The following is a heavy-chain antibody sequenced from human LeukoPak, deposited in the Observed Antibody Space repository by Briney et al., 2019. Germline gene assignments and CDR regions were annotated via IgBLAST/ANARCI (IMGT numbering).Heavy chain of an antibody. Sequence: ASVKVSCKASGYTFTGYYIHWVRQAPGQGLEWMGRINPNSGGTNYAQKFQGRVAMTRDTSISTAYMELSRLRSDDTAVYFCARDLGSTRGYWGQGTLVTVSS. J-gene: IGHJ4*02. V-gene: IGHV1-2*06. D-gene: IGHD2-2*01. CDR1: GYTFTGYY. CDR2: INPNSGGT. CDR3: ARDLGSTRGY.